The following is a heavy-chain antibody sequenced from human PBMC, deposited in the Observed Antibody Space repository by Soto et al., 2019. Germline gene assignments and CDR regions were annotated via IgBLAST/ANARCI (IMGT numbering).Heavy chain of an antibody. D-gene: IGHD3-3*01. CDR2: IYWDDDK. J-gene: IGHJ4*02. Sequence: QITLKESGPTLVKPTQTLTLTCTFSEFSLSASGVGVGWIRQPPGKALEWLALIYWDDDKRYSPSLKSRLTITKDTSKNHVVLTMTNMDPVDTATYYCAHSLIRRGRFQGGFDYWGQGTLVTVSS. V-gene: IGHV2-5*02. CDR3: AHSLIRRGRFQGGFDY. CDR1: EFSLSASGVG.